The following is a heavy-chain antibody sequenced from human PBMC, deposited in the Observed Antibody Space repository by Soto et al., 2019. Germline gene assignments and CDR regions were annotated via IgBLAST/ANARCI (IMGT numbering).Heavy chain of an antibody. CDR2: ISDSGGTI. D-gene: IGHD1-26*01. J-gene: IGHJ4*02. CDR1: GFTSNNYE. Sequence: EVQLVESGGGLVQPGGSLRLSCAASGFTSNNYEMAWVRQAPGRGLEWISYISDSGGTIKYADSVKGRFTISRDNAKNSLYLQMNSLRAEDTAVYYCAGGVMYSGSYQDWGQGTLVTVSS. V-gene: IGHV3-48*03. CDR3: AGGVMYSGSYQD.